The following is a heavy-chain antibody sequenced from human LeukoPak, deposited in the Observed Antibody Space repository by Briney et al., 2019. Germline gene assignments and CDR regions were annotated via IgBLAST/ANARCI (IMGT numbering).Heavy chain of an antibody. CDR3: ARDLAAAGTRWFDP. J-gene: IGHJ5*02. CDR1: GGSVSSYY. Sequence: PSETLSLTCTVSGGSVSSYYWSWIRQPPGKGLDWIGYIYYSGSTNYNPSLKSRVTISVDTSKNQFSLKLSSVTAADTAVYYCARDLAAAGTRWFDPWGQGTLVTVSS. V-gene: IGHV4-59*02. CDR2: IYYSGST. D-gene: IGHD6-13*01.